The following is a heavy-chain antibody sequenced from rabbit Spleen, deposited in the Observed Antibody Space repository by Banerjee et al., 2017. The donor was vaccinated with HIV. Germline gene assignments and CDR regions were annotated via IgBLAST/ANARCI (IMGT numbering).Heavy chain of an antibody. D-gene: IGHD8-1*01. CDR1: GFSFSSRYY. V-gene: IGHV1S40*01. Sequence: QSLEESGGDLVKPGASLTLTCTASGFSFSSRYYMCWVRQAPGKGLEWIACINTGSSGSTNYASWAKGRFTIFKTSSTMVTLQMTSLTAADTATYFCARDAGSYDYIDGYFSLWGPGTLVTVS. J-gene: IGHJ4*01. CDR3: ARDAGSYDYIDGYFSL. CDR2: INTGSSGST.